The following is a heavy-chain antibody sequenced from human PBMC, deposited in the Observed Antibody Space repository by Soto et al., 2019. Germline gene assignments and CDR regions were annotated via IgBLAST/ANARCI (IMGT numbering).Heavy chain of an antibody. J-gene: IGHJ5*02. CDR1: GYTFTGYY. V-gene: IGHV1-2*04. D-gene: IGHD4-17*01. CDR3: ARDQLPNVYGDYVNHENYNWFDP. Sequence: GASVKVSCKASGYTFTGYYMHWVRQAPGQGLEWMGWINPNSGGTNYAQKFQGWVTMTRDTSISTAYMELSRLRSDDTAVYYCARDQLPNVYGDYVNHENYNWFDPWGQGTLVTVSS. CDR2: INPNSGGT.